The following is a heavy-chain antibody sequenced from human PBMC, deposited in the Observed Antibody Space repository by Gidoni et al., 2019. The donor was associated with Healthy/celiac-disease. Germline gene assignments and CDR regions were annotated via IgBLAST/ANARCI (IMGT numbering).Heavy chain of an antibody. CDR1: GFTFSSYA. CDR3: AKDPVNYYDSSGVDY. D-gene: IGHD3-22*01. CDR2: ISGSGGST. V-gene: IGHV3-23*01. J-gene: IGHJ4*02. Sequence: EVQLLESGGGLVQPGGSLRLSCAASGFTFSSYAMSWVRQAPGKGLEWVAAISGSGGSTYYADSVKGRFTISRDNSKNTLYLQMNSLRAEDTAVYYCAKDPVNYYDSSGVDYWGQGTLVTVSS.